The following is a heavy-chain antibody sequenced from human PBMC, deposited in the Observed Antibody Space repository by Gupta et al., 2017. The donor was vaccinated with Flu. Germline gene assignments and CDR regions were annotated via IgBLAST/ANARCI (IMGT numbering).Heavy chain of an antibody. D-gene: IGHD4-17*01. Sequence: IHWVRQAPGQGLEWVGWIAPNSAGTNYAQKFQGRVTMTRDRSISTAYLELSGLTSDDTAVYYCASEGRDYGDYYGMDVWGQGTTVTVSS. CDR2: IAPNSAGT. CDR3: ASEGRDYGDYYGMDV. J-gene: IGHJ6*02. V-gene: IGHV1-2*02.